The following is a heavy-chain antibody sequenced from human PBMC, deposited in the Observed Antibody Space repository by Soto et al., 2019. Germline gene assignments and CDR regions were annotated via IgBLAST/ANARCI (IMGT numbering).Heavy chain of an antibody. CDR2: ISGRI. Sequence: GGSLRLSCAPSGLTLSRYALSLGRPAPRKGVEWVSAISGRIGYADSVKGRFTISRDNAKNSLYLQMNSLRPEDTALYYCTKARLWGGDGYNSYYYNAMDVWGQGTTVTVSS. CDR1: GLTLSRYA. J-gene: IGHJ6*02. CDR3: TKARLWGGDGYNSYYYNAMDV. D-gene: IGHD3-16*01. V-gene: IGHV3-9*01.